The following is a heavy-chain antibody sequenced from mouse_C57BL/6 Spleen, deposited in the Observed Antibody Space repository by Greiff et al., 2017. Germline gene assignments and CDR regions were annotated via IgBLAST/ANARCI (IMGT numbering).Heavy chain of an antibody. J-gene: IGHJ3*01. D-gene: IGHD2-4*01. Sequence: HVQLQQSGPELVKPGASVKISCTASGFAFSSSWMNWVQQRPGKGLEWIGRIYPGGGDTNYHGKFKGKATLTGDKSSSTAYMQISSLTSEDTAVYFCARANLGDYGHFAYWGQGTLVTVSA. CDR2: IYPGGGDT. CDR3: ARANLGDYGHFAY. CDR1: GFAFSSSW. V-gene: IGHV1-82*01.